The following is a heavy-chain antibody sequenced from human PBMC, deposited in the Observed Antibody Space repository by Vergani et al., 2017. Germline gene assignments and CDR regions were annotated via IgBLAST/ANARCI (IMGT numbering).Heavy chain of an antibody. D-gene: IGHD7-27*01. CDR2: IIPIFGTA. CDR3: ARSPLGIYTNMDV. Sequence: QVQLVQSGAEVKKPGSSVKVSCKASGGTFSSYAISWVRQAPGQGFEWMGRIIPIFGTANYAQKFQGRVTITADKSTSTAYMELSSLRSEETAVYYCARSPLGIYTNMDVWGKGTTVTVSS. V-gene: IGHV1-69*14. J-gene: IGHJ6*03. CDR1: GGTFSSYA.